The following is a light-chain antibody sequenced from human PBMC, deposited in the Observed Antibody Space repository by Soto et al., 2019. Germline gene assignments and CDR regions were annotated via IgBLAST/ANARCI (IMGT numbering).Light chain of an antibody. CDR3: CSFAGSNTFV. V-gene: IGLV2-23*03. CDR2: EGN. J-gene: IGLJ1*01. Sequence: SVLTQPASVSGSPGQSITLSCTGTSSDVGSYNLVSWYQQHPGKAPKLMIYEGNKRPSGVSNRFSGSKSGNTASLTISGLQAEDEADYYCCSFAGSNTFVFGTGTKVTVL. CDR1: SSDVGSYNL.